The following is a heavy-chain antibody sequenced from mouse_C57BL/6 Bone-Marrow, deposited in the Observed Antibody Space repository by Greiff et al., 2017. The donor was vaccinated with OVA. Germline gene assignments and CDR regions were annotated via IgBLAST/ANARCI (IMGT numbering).Heavy chain of an antibody. CDR1: GYTFTSYW. CDR3: ASNYGSPYAMDY. Sequence: QVQLKQPGAELVKPGASVKMSCKASGYTFTSYWITWVKQRPGQGLEWIGDIYPGSGSTNYNEKFKSKATLTVDTSSSTAYMQLSSLTSEDSAVYYCASNYGSPYAMDYWGQGTSVTVSS. J-gene: IGHJ4*01. D-gene: IGHD1-1*01. CDR2: IYPGSGST. V-gene: IGHV1-55*01.